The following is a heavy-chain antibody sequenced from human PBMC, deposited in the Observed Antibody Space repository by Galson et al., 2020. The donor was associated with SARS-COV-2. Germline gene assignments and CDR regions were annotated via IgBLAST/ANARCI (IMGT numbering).Heavy chain of an antibody. CDR3: ARGGGRRPIPAGGYYGSGSYADLGGVDP. CDR2: IIPIFGTA. Sequence: KISCKASGGTFSSYAISWVRQAPGQGLEWMGGIIPIFGTANYAQKFQGRFTITADESTSTAYMELSSLRSEDTAVYYRARGGGRRPIPAGGYYGSGSYADLGGVDPWGQGTLVTVAS. J-gene: IGHJ5*02. CDR1: GGTFSSYA. D-gene: IGHD3-10*01. V-gene: IGHV1-69*01.